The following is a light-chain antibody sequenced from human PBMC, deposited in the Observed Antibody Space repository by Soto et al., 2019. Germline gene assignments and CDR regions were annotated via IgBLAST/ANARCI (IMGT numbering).Light chain of an antibody. J-gene: IGKJ2*01. V-gene: IGKV1-39*01. CDR1: QTINKN. CDR3: QQSFTTPYT. Sequence: DIQMTQSPSSLSASVGDRVTITCRASQTINKNLNWYQQKPGQAPRLLIYSTSDFQSGVPSWFSGSGSGTDFTLTISDLQPEDFATYYCQQSFTTPYTFGQGTELEI. CDR2: STS.